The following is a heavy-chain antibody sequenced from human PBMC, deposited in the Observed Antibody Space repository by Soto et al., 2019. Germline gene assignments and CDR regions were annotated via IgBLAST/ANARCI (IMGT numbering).Heavy chain of an antibody. J-gene: IGHJ4*02. CDR3: ARDSPRRKTGTTSGY. CDR2: ISAYNGNT. D-gene: IGHD1-7*01. CDR1: GYTFTSYG. Sequence: QVQLVQSGAEVKKPGASVKVSCKASGYTFTSYGISWVRQAPGQGLEWMGWISAYNGNTNYAQKLQGRVTMTTDTSTSKAYMELRSLRSDDTAVYYCARDSPRRKTGTTSGYWGQGTLVTVSS. V-gene: IGHV1-18*01.